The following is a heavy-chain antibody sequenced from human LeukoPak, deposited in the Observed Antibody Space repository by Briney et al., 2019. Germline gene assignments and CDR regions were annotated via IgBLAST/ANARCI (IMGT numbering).Heavy chain of an antibody. D-gene: IGHD3-22*01. CDR1: GFTFSAYW. CDR2: IKQDGSEK. V-gene: IGHV3-7*01. CDR3: ARGGVGSGYSYY. Sequence: QTGGSLRLSCAASGFTFSAYWMSWVRQAPGKGLEWVANIKQDGSEKDYVDSVKGRFTIPRDNATNSLYLQMNSLRAEDTAVYYCARGGVGSGYSYYWGQGTLVTVSS. J-gene: IGHJ4*02.